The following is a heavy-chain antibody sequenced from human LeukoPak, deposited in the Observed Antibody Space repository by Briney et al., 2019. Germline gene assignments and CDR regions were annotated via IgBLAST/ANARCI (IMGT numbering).Heavy chain of an antibody. CDR2: ISSSGSTI. D-gene: IGHD6-19*01. J-gene: IGHJ5*02. V-gene: IGHV3-11*01. Sequence: PGGSLRLSCAASGFTFSDYYMSWIRQAPGKGLEWVSYISSSGSTIYYADSVKGRFTISRDNAKNSLYLQMNSLRAEDTATYYCAKELFTGWHGWFDPWGQGTLVTVSS. CDR3: AKELFTGWHGWFDP. CDR1: GFTFSDYY.